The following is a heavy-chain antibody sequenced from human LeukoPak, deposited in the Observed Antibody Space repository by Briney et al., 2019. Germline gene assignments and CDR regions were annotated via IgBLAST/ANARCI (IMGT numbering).Heavy chain of an antibody. CDR2: INSKSGGA. CDR3: ARRSSTHAFDI. D-gene: IGHD3-10*01. V-gene: IGHV1-2*02. J-gene: IGHJ3*02. Sequence: GASVKVSCRASGYTFNAYNMHWVRQAPGQGLEWMGWINSKSGGANYAQKFQGRVTMTRDTSISTAYMDLRSLKSDDTAIYYCARRSSTHAFDIWGQGTMLTVSP. CDR1: GYTFNAYN.